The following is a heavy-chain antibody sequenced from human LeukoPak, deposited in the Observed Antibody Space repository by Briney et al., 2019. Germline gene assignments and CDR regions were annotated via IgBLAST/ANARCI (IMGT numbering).Heavy chain of an antibody. Sequence: GSLRLSCAASRFTFSSYWMSWVRQAPGKGLEWVANIKKDGSEKYYVDSVKGRFTISRDNAKTSLYLQMNSLRAEDTAVYYCARHLSGVTGYTYGRGIDYWGQGTLVTVSS. CDR1: RFTFSSYW. V-gene: IGHV3-7*01. CDR3: ARHLSGVTGYTYGRGIDY. CDR2: IKKDGSEK. J-gene: IGHJ4*02. D-gene: IGHD5-18*01.